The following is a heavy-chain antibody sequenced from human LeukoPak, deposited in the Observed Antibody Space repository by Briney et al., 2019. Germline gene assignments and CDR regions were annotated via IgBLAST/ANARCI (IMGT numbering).Heavy chain of an antibody. CDR3: AKVSNGYSYGYDAFDI. CDR2: IRYDGSNK. D-gene: IGHD5-18*01. CDR1: GFTFSSYG. Sequence: PGGSLRLPCAASGFTFSSYGMHWVRQAPGKGLEWVAFIRYDGSNKYYADSVKGRFTISRDNSKNTLYLQMNSLRAEDTAVYYCAKVSNGYSYGYDAFDIWGQGTMVTVSS. J-gene: IGHJ3*02. V-gene: IGHV3-30*02.